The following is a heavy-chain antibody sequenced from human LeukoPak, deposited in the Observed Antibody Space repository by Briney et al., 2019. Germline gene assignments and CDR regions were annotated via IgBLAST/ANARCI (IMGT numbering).Heavy chain of an antibody. CDR1: GFTFSSYA. D-gene: IGHD3-16*01. Sequence: PGGSLRLSCAASGFTFSSYAMSWVRQAPGKGLEWVSAISGSGGSTYYADSVKGRFTISRDNAKNPLFLQMNSLRAEDTAVYYCVRDQGGAVSYWGQGTLVTASS. CDR2: ISGSGGST. CDR3: VRDQGGAVSY. V-gene: IGHV3-23*01. J-gene: IGHJ4*02.